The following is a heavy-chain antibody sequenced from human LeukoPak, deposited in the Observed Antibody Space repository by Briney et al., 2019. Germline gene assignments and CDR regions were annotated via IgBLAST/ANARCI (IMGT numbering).Heavy chain of an antibody. J-gene: IGHJ4*02. CDR2: ISGSGTST. D-gene: IGHD2-15*01. Sequence: GGSQRLSCSASGSTFRDYDMSWVRQAPGKGVEWVSAISGSGTSTYYADSVRGRFTISRDNSKNTLYLQMSSLRADDTAVYYCARGPRISNLEHWGQGTLVTVSS. V-gene: IGHV3-23*01. CDR3: ARGPRISNLEH. CDR1: GSTFRDYD.